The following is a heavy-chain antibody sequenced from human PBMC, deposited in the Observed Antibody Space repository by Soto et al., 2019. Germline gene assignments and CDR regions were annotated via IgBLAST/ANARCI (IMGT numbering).Heavy chain of an antibody. V-gene: IGHV3-21*01. Sequence: LRLSCAASGFTLTSYTMNWVRQASGKGLEWVSSITSSSSHIYYTDSVKGRFTISRDNAGNSLYLQMNSLRAEDSAVYYCVRERGLSSFYGMDVWGQGTTVTVSS. J-gene: IGHJ6*02. D-gene: IGHD3-10*01. CDR3: VRERGLSSFYGMDV. CDR1: GFTLTSYT. CDR2: ITSSSSHI.